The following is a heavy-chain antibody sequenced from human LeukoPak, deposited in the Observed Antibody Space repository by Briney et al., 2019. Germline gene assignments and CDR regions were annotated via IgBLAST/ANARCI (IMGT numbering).Heavy chain of an antibody. CDR1: GGTFSSYA. Sequence: SVKVSCKASGGTFSSYAISWVRQAPGQGLEWMGGIIPIFGTANYAQKFQGRVTIAADESTSTAYMELSSLSSEDTAVYYCARDITSPGFGSAGPFDCWGQGTMVTVSS. D-gene: IGHD3-3*01. V-gene: IGHV1-69*13. CDR3: ARDITSPGFGSAGPFDC. J-gene: IGHJ4*02. CDR2: IIPIFGTA.